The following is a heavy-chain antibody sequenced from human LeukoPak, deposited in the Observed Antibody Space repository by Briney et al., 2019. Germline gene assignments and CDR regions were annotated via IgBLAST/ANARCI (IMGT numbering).Heavy chain of an antibody. CDR1: GFTFSSYN. V-gene: IGHV3-21*01. CDR2: ISSSSSYI. CDR3: ARAAKTYDY. J-gene: IGHJ4*02. Sequence: PGGSLRLSCAASGFTFSSYNMNWVRQAPGKGLEWVSSISSSSSYIYYADSVKGRFTISRDNAKNSLYLQMNSLRAEDTAIYYCARAAKTYDYWGQGTLDTISS.